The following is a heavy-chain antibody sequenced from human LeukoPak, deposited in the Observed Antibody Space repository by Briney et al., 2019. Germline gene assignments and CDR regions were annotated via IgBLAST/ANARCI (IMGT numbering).Heavy chain of an antibody. Sequence: ASVKVSCKASGYTFTSYGIHWVRQAPGQGLEWMGWIRAYYGNTNYAQKLQDRVTMTTDTSTSTVYMELRSLRSDDTALYYCARGGDMRVVGAFDIWGQGTMVTVSS. CDR3: ARGGDMRVVGAFDI. CDR1: GYTFTSYG. D-gene: IGHD3-22*01. CDR2: IRAYYGNT. V-gene: IGHV1-18*01. J-gene: IGHJ3*02.